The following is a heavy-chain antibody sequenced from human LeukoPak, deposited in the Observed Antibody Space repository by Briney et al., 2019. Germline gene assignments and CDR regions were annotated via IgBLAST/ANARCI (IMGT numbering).Heavy chain of an antibody. J-gene: IGHJ2*01. D-gene: IGHD3-10*01. V-gene: IGHV4-59*04. CDR2: IYYIGST. Sequence: GSLTLSCAASGCSFHRYCLHWVRQAPGKGLEWIGCIYYIGSTYYNPSLKSRVTISVDTSKKQFSLQLSSVTAADAAVYYCAGNSGVRGVFLSWYFDLWGRGTLVTVSS. CDR3: AGNSGVRGVFLSWYFDL. CDR1: GCSFHRYC.